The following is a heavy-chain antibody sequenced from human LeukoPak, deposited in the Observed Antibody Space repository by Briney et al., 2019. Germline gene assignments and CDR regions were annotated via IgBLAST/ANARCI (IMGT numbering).Heavy chain of an antibody. CDR2: INPNSGGT. CDR1: GYTFTGYY. CDR3: ARETYYYGSGSKRAFDI. D-gene: IGHD3-10*01. J-gene: IGHJ3*02. Sequence: GASVKVSCKASGYTFTGYYMHWVRQAPGQGLEWMGWINPNSGGTNYAQKFQGWVTMTRDTSISTAYMELSRLRSDDTAVYYCARETYYYGSGSKRAFDIWGQGTMVTVSS. V-gene: IGHV1-2*04.